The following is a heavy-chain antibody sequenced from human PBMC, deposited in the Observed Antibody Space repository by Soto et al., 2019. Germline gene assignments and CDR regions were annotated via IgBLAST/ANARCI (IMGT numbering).Heavy chain of an antibody. J-gene: IGHJ5*02. CDR2: IYHSGST. CDR1: GGSISSSNW. CDR3: ASRVSQLESWFDP. Sequence: QVQLQESGPGLVKPSGTLSLTCAVSGGSISSSNWWSWVRQPPGKGLEWIGEIYHSGSTNYNPPLRSRVPMSVDKSRNQFSLKLSSVTAGGTAVYYCASRVSQLESWFDPWGQGTLVTVSS. V-gene: IGHV4-4*02. D-gene: IGHD1-1*01.